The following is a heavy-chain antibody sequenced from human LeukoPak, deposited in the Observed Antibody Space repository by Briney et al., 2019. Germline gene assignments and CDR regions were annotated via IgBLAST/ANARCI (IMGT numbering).Heavy chain of an antibody. CDR3: ARDHRELGIRDAFDI. Sequence: SVTQSLTCTVSGGSISGYYWSWIRQPPGKGLERIGCIYHDGDTKYNPSLESRVTISVDTSKNQFSLRLTSVTAADTAVYYCARDHRELGIRDAFDIWGQGTMVTVSS. V-gene: IGHV4-59*01. CDR1: GGSISGYY. J-gene: IGHJ3*02. CDR2: IYHDGDT. D-gene: IGHD7-27*01.